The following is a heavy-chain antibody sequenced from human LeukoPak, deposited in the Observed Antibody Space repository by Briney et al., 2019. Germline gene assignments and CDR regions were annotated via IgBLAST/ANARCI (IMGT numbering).Heavy chain of an antibody. CDR1: GFTFKSYA. V-gene: IGHV3-23*01. D-gene: IGHD3-22*01. CDR3: AKVMIAFNAFDY. CDR2: ISSSGGGT. Sequence: GGSLRLSCAASGFTFKSYAMTWVRQAPGKGLEWASTISSSGGGTFYADSVKGRFTISRDNSKNTLYLQMNSLTVEDTAVYYCAKVMIAFNAFDYWGQGTLVTVSS. J-gene: IGHJ4*02.